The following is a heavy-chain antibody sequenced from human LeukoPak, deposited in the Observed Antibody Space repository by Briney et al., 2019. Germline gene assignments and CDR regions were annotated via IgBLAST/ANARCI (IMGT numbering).Heavy chain of an antibody. CDR2: ISVSGGST. CDR3: AKAPSTSTSIRY. Sequence: GGSLRLSCAASGFTFMSYAMSCVRQAPGEGLEWVSAISVSGGSTYYADSVKGGVTISRDNSKNTLYLQLNSLRAEDTAVYYCAKAPSTSTSIRYWGQGTLVTVSS. J-gene: IGHJ4*02. V-gene: IGHV3-23*01. D-gene: IGHD2-2*02. CDR1: GFTFMSYA.